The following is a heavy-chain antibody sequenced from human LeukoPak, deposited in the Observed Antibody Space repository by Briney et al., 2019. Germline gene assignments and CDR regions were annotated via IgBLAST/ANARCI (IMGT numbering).Heavy chain of an antibody. CDR3: ARVSQSLDAFDI. Sequence: SETLSLTCTVSGGSISSYYWSWIRQPAGKGLEWIGRIYTSGSTNYNPSLKSRVTMSVDTSKNQFSLKLSSVTAADTAVYYYARVSQSLDAFDIWGQGTMVTVSS. V-gene: IGHV4-4*07. CDR1: GGSISSYY. CDR2: IYTSGST. J-gene: IGHJ3*02. D-gene: IGHD6-19*01.